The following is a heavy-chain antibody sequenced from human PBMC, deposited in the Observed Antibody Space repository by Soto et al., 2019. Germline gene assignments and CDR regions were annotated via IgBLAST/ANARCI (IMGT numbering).Heavy chain of an antibody. Sequence: QAGGSLRLSCAASGFTFDDYAMHWVRQAPGKGLEWVSGISWNSGSIGYADSVKGRFTISRDNTKSSLFLQMNSLGVEDTAVYYCARGGGGGLFEHWGQGVLVTVSS. V-gene: IGHV3-9*01. J-gene: IGHJ4*02. CDR2: ISWNSGSI. CDR3: ARGGGGGLFEH. CDR1: GFTFDDYA. D-gene: IGHD2-21*01.